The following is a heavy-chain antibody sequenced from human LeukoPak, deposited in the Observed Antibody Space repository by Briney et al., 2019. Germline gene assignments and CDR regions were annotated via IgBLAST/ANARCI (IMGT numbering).Heavy chain of an antibody. CDR1: GFTFDDYG. V-gene: IGHV3-20*04. J-gene: IGHJ4*02. Sequence: TGGSLRLSCAASGFTFDDYGMSWVRQASGKGLELVSTINWNGGSTGYADSVKGRFVISRDNARNSVYLQMNSLRAEDTALYYCARDYSPDYWGQGTLVTVSS. CDR3: ARDYSPDY. D-gene: IGHD2-15*01. CDR2: INWNGGST.